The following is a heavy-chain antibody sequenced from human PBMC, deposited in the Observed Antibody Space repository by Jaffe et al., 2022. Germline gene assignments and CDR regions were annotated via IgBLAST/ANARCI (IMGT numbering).Heavy chain of an antibody. D-gene: IGHD2-21*01. CDR3: ARGGTGLWGWANWFDP. Sequence: QVQLVQSGAEVKKPGASVKVSCKASQYTFTDYYIHWVRQAPGQGPEWMGWINANSGTTNYAPKFQGRVTMTRNTSITTAFMDLTRLGSDDTAFYYCARGGTGLWGWANWFDPWGQGTLVTVSS. J-gene: IGHJ5*02. CDR1: QYTFTDYY. CDR2: INANSGTT. V-gene: IGHV1-2*02.